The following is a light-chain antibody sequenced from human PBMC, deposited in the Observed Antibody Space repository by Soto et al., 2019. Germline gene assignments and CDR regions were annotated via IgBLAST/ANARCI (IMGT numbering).Light chain of an antibody. Sequence: EIVMTQSPATLSVSPGERATLSCRASQNVNSDLAWYQQKPGQAPRLLIYAASTRATGIPPRFSGSGSGTECTLTISSLQSEDFAVYYWQQYSNWPPITFGQGTRLEMK. CDR3: QQYSNWPPIT. CDR2: AAS. CDR1: QNVNSD. V-gene: IGKV3-15*01. J-gene: IGKJ5*01.